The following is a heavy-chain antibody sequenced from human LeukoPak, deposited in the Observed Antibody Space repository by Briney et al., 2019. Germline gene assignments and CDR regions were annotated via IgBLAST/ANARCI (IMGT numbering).Heavy chain of an antibody. J-gene: IGHJ4*02. D-gene: IGHD6-19*01. CDR1: GYTFTGYY. CDR3: AAERDSSGGIDY. CDR2: IAVGSGNT. V-gene: IGHV1-58*02. Sequence: SVKVSCKASGYTFTGYYMHWVRQAPGQGLEWIGWIAVGSGNTNYAQKFQERVTITRDMSTSTAYMELSSLRSEDTAVYYCAAERDSSGGIDYWGQGTLVTVSS.